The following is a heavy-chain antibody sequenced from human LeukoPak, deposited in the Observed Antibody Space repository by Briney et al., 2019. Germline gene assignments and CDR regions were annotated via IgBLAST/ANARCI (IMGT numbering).Heavy chain of an antibody. Sequence: SETLSLTCTVSGGSISTYYWSWIRQPPGKGPEWIGYIYYTGSTYYNPSLKSRVTMSVDTSKNQFSLKLSSVTAADTAVYYCARDRGTWNDDGFDYWGQGTLVTVSS. V-gene: IGHV4-59*12. CDR1: GGSISTYY. CDR3: ARDRGTWNDDGFDY. J-gene: IGHJ4*02. CDR2: IYYTGST. D-gene: IGHD1-1*01.